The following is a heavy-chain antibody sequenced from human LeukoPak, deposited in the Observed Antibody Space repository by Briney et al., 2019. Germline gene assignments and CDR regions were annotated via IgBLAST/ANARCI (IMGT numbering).Heavy chain of an antibody. D-gene: IGHD2-2*01. CDR1: GGSFSGYY. J-gene: IGHJ6*03. Sequence: SETLSLTCAVYGGSFSGYYWSCIRQPPGKGLEWIGEINHSGSTNYNPSLKSRVTISVDTSKNQFSLKLSSVTAADTAVYYCARGEIVVVPAASYYYHYMDVWGKGTTVTVSS. CDR2: INHSGST. CDR3: ARGEIVVVPAASYYYHYMDV. V-gene: IGHV4-34*01.